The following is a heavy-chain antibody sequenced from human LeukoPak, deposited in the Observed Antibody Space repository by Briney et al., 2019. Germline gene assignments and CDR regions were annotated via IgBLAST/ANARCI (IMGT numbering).Heavy chain of an antibody. V-gene: IGHV3-23*01. Sequence: PGGSLRLSCAVSGFTFSSYAMSWVRQAPGKGLEWVSAISGSGGSTYYADSVKGRFTISRDNSKNTLYLQMNSLRAEDTAVYYCAKVPFLEWSRDAFDIWGQGTMVTVSS. J-gene: IGHJ3*02. CDR3: AKVPFLEWSRDAFDI. CDR1: GFTFSSYA. CDR2: ISGSGGST. D-gene: IGHD3-3*02.